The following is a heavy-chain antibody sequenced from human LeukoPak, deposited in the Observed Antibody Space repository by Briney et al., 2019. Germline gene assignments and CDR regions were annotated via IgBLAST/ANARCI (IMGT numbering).Heavy chain of an antibody. CDR1: GFSLSTSGMC. CDR2: IDWDDDK. J-gene: IGHJ4*02. Sequence: SGPTLANPTQTLTLTCTFSGFSLSTSGMCVSWIRQPPGKALEWLSRIDWDDDKYYSTSLKTRLNISKDTSKNQVVLKMTNMDPVDTATYYCARRNSDSGFDYWGQGTLVTVSS. D-gene: IGHD4-17*01. V-gene: IGHV2-70*11. CDR3: ARRNSDSGFDY.